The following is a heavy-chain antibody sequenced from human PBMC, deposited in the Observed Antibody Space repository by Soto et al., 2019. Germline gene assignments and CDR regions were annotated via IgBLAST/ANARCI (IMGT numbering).Heavy chain of an antibody. Sequence: ASVKVSCKASGYTFTGYYMHCARQAPGQGLEWMGWINPNSGGTNYAQKFQGLVTMTRDTSISTAYMELSRLRSDDTAVYYCARAITMVRGVISPQPSYCGMDVWGQGTTVTVSS. CDR1: GYTFTGYY. J-gene: IGHJ6*02. CDR3: ARAITMVRGVISPQPSYCGMDV. V-gene: IGHV1-2*04. CDR2: INPNSGGT. D-gene: IGHD3-10*01.